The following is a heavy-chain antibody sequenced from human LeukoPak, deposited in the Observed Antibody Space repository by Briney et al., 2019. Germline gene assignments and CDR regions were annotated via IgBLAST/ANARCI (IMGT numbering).Heavy chain of an antibody. CDR3: AKDTGWELPESDYYYYYGMDV. CDR2: ISYDGSNK. CDR1: GFTFSSYG. D-gene: IGHD1-26*01. V-gene: IGHV3-30*18. J-gene: IGHJ6*02. Sequence: GGSLRLSCAASGFTFSSYGMHWVRQAPGKGLEWGAVISYDGSNKYYADSVKGRFTISRDNSKNTLYLQMNSLRAEDTAVYYCAKDTGWELPESDYYYYYGMDVWGQGTTVTVSS.